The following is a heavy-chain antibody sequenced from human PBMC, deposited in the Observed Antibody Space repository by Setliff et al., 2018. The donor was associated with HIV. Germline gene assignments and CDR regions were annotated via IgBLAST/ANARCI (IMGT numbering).Heavy chain of an antibody. D-gene: IGHD3-22*01. CDR2: VNHSGST. CDR3: ARGWGWNDDESSGRPQYAFDI. V-gene: IGHV4-34*01. J-gene: IGHJ3*02. CDR1: GGSFNGYY. Sequence: ASETLSLTCAVYGGSFNGYYWSWIRQPPGKGLEWIGEVNHSGSTNYNPSLKSRVTISVDKSKNQFSLKLSSVTAADTAVYYCARGWGWNDDESSGRPQYAFDIWGQGTMVTVSS.